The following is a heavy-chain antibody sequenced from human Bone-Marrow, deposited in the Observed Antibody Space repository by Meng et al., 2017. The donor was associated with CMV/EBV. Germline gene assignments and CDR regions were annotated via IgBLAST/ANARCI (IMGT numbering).Heavy chain of an antibody. V-gene: IGHV4-61*02. CDR2: IYTSGST. J-gene: IGHJ5*02. D-gene: IGHD3-10*01. Sequence: LRASGAGVVRPSQTMSCTWCVLGGSISRGSYYWSWVRQPAGKGVGWIGRIYTSGSTNYNPSLKSRVTISVDTSKNQFSLKLSSVTAADTAVYYCARDGPLWFGELLGGFDPWGQGTLVTVSS. CDR3: ARDGPLWFGELLGGFDP. CDR1: GGSISRGSYY.